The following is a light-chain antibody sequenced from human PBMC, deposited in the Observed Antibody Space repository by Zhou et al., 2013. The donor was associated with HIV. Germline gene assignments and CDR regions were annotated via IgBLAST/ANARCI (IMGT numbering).Light chain of an antibody. V-gene: IGLV3-1*01. CDR2: QDT. CDR1: KLGNKY. J-gene: IGLJ1*01. CDR3: QAWDSGLYV. Sequence: SYDLTQPPSVSVSPGQTASITCSGDKLGNKYTSWYQQKPGQSPVLVIYQDTKRPSGIPERFSGSNSGNTATLTISGTQTMDEADYYCQAWDSGLYVFGTGTKVT.